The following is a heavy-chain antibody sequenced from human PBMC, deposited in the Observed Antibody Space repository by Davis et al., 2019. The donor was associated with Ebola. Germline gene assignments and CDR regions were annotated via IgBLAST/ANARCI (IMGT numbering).Heavy chain of an antibody. CDR3: ARLPESSWVDGMDV. D-gene: IGHD1-14*01. Sequence: ASVKVSCKASGGRFSSDALSWVRQAPGQGLEWMGWISAYNGNTNYAQKLQGRVTMTTDTSTSTAYMELRSLRSDDTAVYYCARLPESSWVDGMDVWGQGTTVTVSS. CDR2: ISAYNGNT. J-gene: IGHJ6*02. CDR1: GGRFSSDA. V-gene: IGHV1-18*01.